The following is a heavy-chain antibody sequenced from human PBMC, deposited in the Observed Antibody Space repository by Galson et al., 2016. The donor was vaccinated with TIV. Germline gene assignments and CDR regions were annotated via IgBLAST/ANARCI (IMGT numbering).Heavy chain of an antibody. Sequence: SLRLSCAASGFCLRHSVMSRVRLDPGTALEWVSSLSLSRAYTYYAVSLKGRFTISRDNSKYTLFLHLNSVRAEDPALYFCAKVGKSGDYAWDAFDDWGQGTVVTVSS. CDR3: AKVGKSGDYAWDAFDD. D-gene: IGHD4-17*01. V-gene: IGHV3-23*01. CDR1: GFCLRHSV. J-gene: IGHJ3*01. CDR2: LSLSRAYT.